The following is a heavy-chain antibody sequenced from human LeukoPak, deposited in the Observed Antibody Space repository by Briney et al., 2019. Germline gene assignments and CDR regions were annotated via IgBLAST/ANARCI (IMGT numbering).Heavy chain of an antibody. CDR1: GFIFNNYG. J-gene: IGHJ4*02. Sequence: HPGGSLRLSCAASGFIFNNYGLVWVRQAPGKGLEWVSAISNDGGGTTYADFVKGRFSVSRDNSKNTPFLQMNSLRAEDTALYYCAKGSSGYFFDLWGQGTLVTVSS. D-gene: IGHD3-22*01. V-gene: IGHV3-23*01. CDR2: ISNDGGGT. CDR3: AKGSSGYFFDL.